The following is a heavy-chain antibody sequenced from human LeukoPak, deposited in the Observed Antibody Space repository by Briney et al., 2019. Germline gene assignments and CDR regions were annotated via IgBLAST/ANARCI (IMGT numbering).Heavy chain of an antibody. CDR1: GGSISSSSYY. Sequence: SETLSLTCTVSGGSISSSSYYWGWIRQPPGKGLEWIGSINYSGNTYYNPSLKSRVTISVDTSKNQFSLRLSSVTAADTAVYYCARFRSAADHPDSWGQGTLVTVSS. CDR2: INYSGNT. CDR3: ARFRSAADHPDS. D-gene: IGHD1-14*01. V-gene: IGHV4-39*01. J-gene: IGHJ4*02.